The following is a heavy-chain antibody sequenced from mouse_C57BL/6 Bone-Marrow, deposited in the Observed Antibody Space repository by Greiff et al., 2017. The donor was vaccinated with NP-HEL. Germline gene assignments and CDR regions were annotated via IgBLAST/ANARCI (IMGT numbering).Heavy chain of an antibody. CDR1: GYTFTSYT. CDR3: ARPPRYYAMDY. V-gene: IGHV1-4*01. Sequence: VQLQQSGAELARPGASVKMSCKASGYTFTSYTMHWVKQRPGQGLEWIGYINPSSGYTKYNQKFKDKATLTADKSSSTAYMQLSSLTSEDSAVYYCARPPRYYAMDYWGQGTSVTVSS. J-gene: IGHJ4*01. CDR2: INPSSGYT.